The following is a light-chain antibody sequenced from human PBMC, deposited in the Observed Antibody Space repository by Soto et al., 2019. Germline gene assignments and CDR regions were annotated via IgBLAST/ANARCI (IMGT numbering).Light chain of an antibody. CDR1: QSVGSD. CDR3: QQYNSWPLT. CDR2: DIF. Sequence: EIVMTQSPATLSVSPGERATLSCRASQSVGSDLAWYQQKPGKAPRLVIYDIFTRATGAPTRISGSGSGTEFTLTISSLQSEDFAVYYCQQYNSWPLTFGGGTKVDIK. V-gene: IGKV3D-15*01. J-gene: IGKJ4*01.